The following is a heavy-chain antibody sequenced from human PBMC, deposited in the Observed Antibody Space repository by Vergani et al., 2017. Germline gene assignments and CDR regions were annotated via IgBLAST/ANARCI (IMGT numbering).Heavy chain of an antibody. D-gene: IGHD2-2*01. CDR2: INPNSGGT. J-gene: IGHJ4*02. Sequence: QVQLVQSGAEVKKPGASLKVSCKASGYTFTDYFMHWVRQAPGQGLEWMGWINPNSGGTNYAQKFQGRVTMTRDTSISTAYMELSNLRSDDTAVYYCARVDTSSNRDYFDYWGQGTLVTVSS. CDR3: ARVDTSSNRDYFDY. V-gene: IGHV1-2*02. CDR1: GYTFTDYF.